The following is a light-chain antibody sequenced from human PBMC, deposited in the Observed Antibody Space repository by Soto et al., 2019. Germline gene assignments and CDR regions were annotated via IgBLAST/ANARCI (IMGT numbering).Light chain of an antibody. CDR2: GAS. CDR1: QSVSNSY. V-gene: IGKV3-20*01. Sequence: EIVLTQSPGTLSLSPGERATLSCRASQSVSNSYLAWYQQKPGQAPWLLIYGASSRATGIPDRFSGSGSGTDFTLTISRLEPEDFAVYYCHQYGSSPPYTFGQGTKLEIK. J-gene: IGKJ2*01. CDR3: HQYGSSPPYT.